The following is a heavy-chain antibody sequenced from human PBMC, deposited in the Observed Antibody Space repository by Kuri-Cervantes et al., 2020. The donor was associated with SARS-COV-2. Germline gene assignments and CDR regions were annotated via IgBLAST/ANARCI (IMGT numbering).Heavy chain of an antibody. CDR1: GFLFSASA. D-gene: IGHD2-2*01. V-gene: IGHV3-73*01. Sequence: GESLKISCEVSGFLFSASAIHWVRQASGKGLEWVGRVRGKANNYATAYAASVKGRFTISRDDSKNMAYLQMNSLKTEDTAVYYCRDEVVPAARGYYYYMDVWGKGTTVTVSS. CDR2: VRGKANNYAT. CDR3: RDEVVPAARGYYYYMDV. J-gene: IGHJ6*03.